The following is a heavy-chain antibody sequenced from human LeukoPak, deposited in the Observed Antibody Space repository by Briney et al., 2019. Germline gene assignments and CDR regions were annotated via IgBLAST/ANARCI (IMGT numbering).Heavy chain of an antibody. D-gene: IGHD2-2*01. CDR3: AREGEDIVVVPAAMYWFDP. Sequence: ASVKVSCKASGYTFTSYYMHWVRQAPGQGLEWMGISNPSGGSTSYAQKFQGRVTMTRDTSTSTVYMELSSLRSEDTAVYYCAREGEDIVVVPAAMYWFDPWGQGTLVTVSS. V-gene: IGHV1-46*01. CDR1: GYTFTSYY. J-gene: IGHJ5*02. CDR2: SNPSGGST.